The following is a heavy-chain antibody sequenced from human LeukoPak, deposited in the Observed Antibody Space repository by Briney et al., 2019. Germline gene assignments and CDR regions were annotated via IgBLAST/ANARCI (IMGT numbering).Heavy chain of an antibody. CDR2: ITGSGGST. J-gene: IGHJ4*02. Sequence: GGSLRLSCSASGLTFSTYFMHWVRQALGKGLECVSAITGSGGSTYYADSVKGRFTISRDNSKNTLYLQMGSLRVEDMAVYYCARASSGWYGYWGQGTLVTVSS. CDR1: GLTFSTYF. V-gene: IGHV3-64*02. D-gene: IGHD6-19*01. CDR3: ARASSGWYGY.